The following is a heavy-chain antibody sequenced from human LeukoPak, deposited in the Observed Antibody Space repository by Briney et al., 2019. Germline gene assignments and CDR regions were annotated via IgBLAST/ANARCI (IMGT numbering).Heavy chain of an antibody. CDR2: ISGSGGST. D-gene: IGHD3-10*01. J-gene: IGHJ4*02. V-gene: IGHV3-23*01. Sequence: GGSLRLSCAASGFNFGEFWMAWVRQAPGKGLEWVSAISGSGGSTYYADSVKGRFTISRDNSKNTLYLQMNSLRAEDTATYYCAKVGPKSYFASGSYSDYWGQGTLVTVSS. CDR3: AKVGPKSYFASGSYSDY. CDR1: GFNFGEFW.